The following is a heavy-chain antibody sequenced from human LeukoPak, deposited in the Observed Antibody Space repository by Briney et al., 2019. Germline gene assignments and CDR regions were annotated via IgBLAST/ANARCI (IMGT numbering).Heavy chain of an antibody. J-gene: IGHJ5*02. Sequence: GGSLRLSCAASGFTFSSYSMNWVCQAPGKGLEWVSSISSSSSYIYYADSVKGRFTISRDNAKNSLYLQMNSLRAEDTAVYYCARAPVLGYCSSTSCYGTMWFDPWGQGTLVTVSS. D-gene: IGHD2-2*01. V-gene: IGHV3-21*01. CDR1: GFTFSSYS. CDR3: ARAPVLGYCSSTSCYGTMWFDP. CDR2: ISSSSSYI.